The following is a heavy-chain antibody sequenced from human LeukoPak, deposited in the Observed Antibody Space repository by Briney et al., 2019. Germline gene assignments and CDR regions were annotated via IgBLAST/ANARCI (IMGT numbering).Heavy chain of an antibody. D-gene: IGHD3-10*01. Sequence: PGGSLRLSCAASGFTFSSYAMHWVRQAPGKGLEWVAVISYDGSNKCYADSVKGRFTISRDNPKNTLYLQMNSLRAEDTAVYYCARDLGGSGSYYNVGMDVWGKGTTVTVSS. CDR2: ISYDGSNK. V-gene: IGHV3-30*04. CDR1: GFTFSSYA. J-gene: IGHJ6*04. CDR3: ARDLGGSGSYYNVGMDV.